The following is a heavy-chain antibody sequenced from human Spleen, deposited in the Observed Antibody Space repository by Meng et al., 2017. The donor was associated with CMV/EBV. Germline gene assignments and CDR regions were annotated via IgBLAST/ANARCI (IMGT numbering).Heavy chain of an antibody. CDR3: ARDPWFGEAYGMDV. J-gene: IGHJ6*02. D-gene: IGHD3-10*01. V-gene: IGHV3-30*02. CDR2: IRYDGSNK. CDR1: GFTFSSYG. Sequence: GESLKISCAASGFTFSSYGMHWVRQAPGKGLEWVAFIRYDGSNKYYADSVKGRFTISRDNSKNTLYLQMNSLRAEDTAVYYCARDPWFGEAYGMDVWGQGTTVTVSS.